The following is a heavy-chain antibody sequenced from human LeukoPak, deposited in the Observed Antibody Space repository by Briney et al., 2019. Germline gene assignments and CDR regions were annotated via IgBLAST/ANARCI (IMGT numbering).Heavy chain of an antibody. D-gene: IGHD1-26*01. J-gene: IGHJ4*02. Sequence: GGSLRLSCAASGFTFSSYSMNWVRQAPGKGLEWVSSISSSSSYIYYADSVKGRFTISRDNAKNSLYLQMNSLRAEDTAVYYCARHMRGSYCSCFDYWAREPWSPSPQ. CDR3: ARHMRGSYCSCFDY. CDR2: ISSSSSYI. V-gene: IGHV3-21*01. CDR1: GFTFSSYS.